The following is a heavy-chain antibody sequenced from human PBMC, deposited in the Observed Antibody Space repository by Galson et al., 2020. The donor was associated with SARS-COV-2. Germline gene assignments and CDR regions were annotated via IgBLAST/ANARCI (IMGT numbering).Heavy chain of an antibody. CDR1: GGSFSGYY. V-gene: IGHV4-34*01. CDR2: INHSGST. J-gene: IGHJ5*02. D-gene: IGHD2-15*01. Sequence: SETLSLTCAVYGGSFSGYYWSWIRQPPGKGLEWIGEINHSGSTNYNPSLKSRVTISVDTSKNQFSLKLSSVTAADTAVYYCARGLLRMPSLRFDPWGQGTLVTVSS. CDR3: ARGLLRMPSLRFDP.